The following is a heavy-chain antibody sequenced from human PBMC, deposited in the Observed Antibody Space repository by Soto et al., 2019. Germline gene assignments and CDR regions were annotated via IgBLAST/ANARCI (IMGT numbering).Heavy chain of an antibody. V-gene: IGHV3-23*01. CDR1: EFTFSNYA. CDR3: AKNPGYYYDSTGYHFDY. J-gene: IGHJ4*02. CDR2: ISYGGGTT. D-gene: IGHD3-22*01. Sequence: PGGSLRLSCAASEFTFSNYAMSWVRQAPGKGLEWVSAISYGGGTTYYADSVKGRFTISRDNSKNTLYPQMNSLRAEDTAVYYCAKNPGYYYDSTGYHFDYWGQGTLVTV.